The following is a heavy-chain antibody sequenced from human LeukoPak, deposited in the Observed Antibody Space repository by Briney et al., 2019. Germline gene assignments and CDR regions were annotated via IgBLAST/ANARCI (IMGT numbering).Heavy chain of an antibody. CDR2: INGDGSRT. CDR3: ARGFDWDTTMGY. V-gene: IGHV3-74*01. D-gene: IGHD3-9*01. J-gene: IGHJ4*02. Sequence: GGSLRLSCAASGFTFSSYWMHWVRQAPGKGLVWVSHINGDGSRTTYADSVKGRYTISRDNAKNTLYLQMNSLRAEDTAVYYCARGFDWDTTMGYWGQGTLVTVSS. CDR1: GFTFSSYW.